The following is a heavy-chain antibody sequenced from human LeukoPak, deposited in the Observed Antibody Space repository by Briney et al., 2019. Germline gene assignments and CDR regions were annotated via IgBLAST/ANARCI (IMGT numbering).Heavy chain of an antibody. CDR1: GFTFGDYA. V-gene: IGHV3-49*04. CDR3: TRGQVRITMVRGAPYYFDY. D-gene: IGHD3-10*01. J-gene: IGHJ4*02. Sequence: GRSLRLSCTASGFTFGDYAMSWVRQAPGKGLEWVGFIRSKAYGGTTEYAASVKGRFTISRDDSKSIAYLQMNSLKTEDTAVYYRTRGQVRITMVRGAPYYFDYWGQGTLVTVSS. CDR2: IRSKAYGGTT.